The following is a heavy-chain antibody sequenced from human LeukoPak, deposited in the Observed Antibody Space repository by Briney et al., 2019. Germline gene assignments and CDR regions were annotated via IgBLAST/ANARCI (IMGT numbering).Heavy chain of an antibody. D-gene: IGHD3-22*01. CDR2: INHSGST. V-gene: IGHV4-34*01. Sequence: SETLSLTCAVYGGSFSGYYWNWIRQPPGKGLEWIGEINHSGSTRYNPSLKSRLTTSVDTSKNQFSLNLTSVTAADTAVYYCARDYDSSGYYDPPYYYYMDVWGKGTTVTVSS. CDR1: GGSFSGYY. CDR3: ARDYDSSGYYDPPYYYYMDV. J-gene: IGHJ6*03.